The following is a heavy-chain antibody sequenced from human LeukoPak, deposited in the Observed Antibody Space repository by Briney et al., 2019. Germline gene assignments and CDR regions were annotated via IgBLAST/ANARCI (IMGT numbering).Heavy chain of an antibody. D-gene: IGHD4-17*01. CDR2: INHSGST. V-gene: IGHV4-34*01. J-gene: IGHJ4*02. CDR1: GGSFSGYY. CDR3: AILNYGDSDRYFDY. Sequence: SETLSLTCAVYGGSFSGYYWNWIRQPPGKGLEWIGEINHSGSTNYNPSLKSRVTISVDTSKNQFSLKLTSVTAADTAVYYCAILNYGDSDRYFDYWGQGTLVTVSS.